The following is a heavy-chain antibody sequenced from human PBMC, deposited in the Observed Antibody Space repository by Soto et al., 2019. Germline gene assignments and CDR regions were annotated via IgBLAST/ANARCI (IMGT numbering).Heavy chain of an antibody. D-gene: IGHD6-25*01. J-gene: IGHJ4*02. CDR1: GYTFTGYY. Sequence: ASVKVSCKASGYTFTGYYMHWVRQAPGQGLEWMGWINPNSGGTNYAQKFQGWVTMTRDTSISTAYMELSRLRSDDTAVYYCAREVVASGRSDKGRTQNSFDYWGQGTLVTVSS. CDR2: INPNSGGT. V-gene: IGHV1-2*04. CDR3: AREVVASGRSDKGRTQNSFDY.